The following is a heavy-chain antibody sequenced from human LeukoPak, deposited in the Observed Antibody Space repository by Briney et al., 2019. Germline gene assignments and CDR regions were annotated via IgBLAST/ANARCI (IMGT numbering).Heavy chain of an antibody. CDR1: GDSISSYY. D-gene: IGHD4-23*01. J-gene: IGHJ3*02. CDR3: ARNYGGNPRGAFDI. CDR2: IYYSGSS. Sequence: PSETLSLTCTVSGDSISSYYWSWIRQPPGKGLEWIGYIYYSGSSNYNPSLKSRVTISVDTSKNQSSLKLSSVTAADTAVYYCARNYGGNPRGAFDIWGQGTMVTVSS. V-gene: IGHV4-59*01.